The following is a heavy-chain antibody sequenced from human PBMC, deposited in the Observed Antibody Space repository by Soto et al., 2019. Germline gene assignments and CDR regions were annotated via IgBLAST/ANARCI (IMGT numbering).Heavy chain of an antibody. CDR3: AKDPYSLHEEVGGTGWFDP. Sequence: GGSLRLSCAASGFTSRNYATSWVRQAPGKGLQLVSGISGSGDTTYYADSVRGRFTISRDNSKNTIYLQMNSLRAEDTAVYYCAKDPYSLHEEVGGTGWFDPWGQGTLVTVSS. V-gene: IGHV3-23*01. D-gene: IGHD2-15*01. CDR2: ISGSGDTT. J-gene: IGHJ5*02. CDR1: GFTSRNYA.